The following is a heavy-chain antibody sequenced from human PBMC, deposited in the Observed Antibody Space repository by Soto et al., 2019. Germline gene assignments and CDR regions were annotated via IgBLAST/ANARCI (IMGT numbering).Heavy chain of an antibody. Sequence: EVQLVESGGGLVQPGGSLRLSCAASGFTVSSNYMSWVRQAPGKGLEWVADIYSGGSTYYADSVKGRFTISKENSKNTLYLQMNSLRGEDTAVYYCAGHLGAYSSSWYLADDFRGQGTLVTVSS. V-gene: IGHV3-66*04. J-gene: IGHJ4*02. CDR1: GFTVSSNY. CDR3: AGHLGAYSSSWYLADDF. D-gene: IGHD6-13*01. CDR2: IYSGGST.